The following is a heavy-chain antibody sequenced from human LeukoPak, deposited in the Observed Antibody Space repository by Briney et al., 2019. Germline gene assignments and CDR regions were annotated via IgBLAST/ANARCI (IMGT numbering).Heavy chain of an antibody. CDR2: IRYDGSNK. D-gene: IGHD2-2*01. CDR3: AKDGSQLLEDAFDI. J-gene: IGHJ3*02. V-gene: IGHV3-30*02. Sequence: PGGSLRLSCAASGFTFSSYGMHWVRQAPGKGLEWVAFIRYDGSNKYYADSVKGRFTISRDNSKKTLYLQMNSLRAEDTTVYYCAKDGSQLLEDAFDIWGQGTMVTVSS. CDR1: GFTFSSYG.